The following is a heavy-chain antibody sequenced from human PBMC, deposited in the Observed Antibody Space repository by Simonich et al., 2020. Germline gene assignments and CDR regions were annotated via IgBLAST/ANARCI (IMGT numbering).Heavy chain of an antibody. J-gene: IGHJ4*02. Sequence: QVQLQESGPGLVKPSETLSLTCAVSGYSISSGYHWGWLRPPPGKGLEWIGSIYHSGSTYYNPSLKSRGTISVDTSKNQFSLKLSSVTAADTAVYYCARDRDGDYDYWGQGTLVTVSS. V-gene: IGHV4-38-2*02. D-gene: IGHD4-17*01. CDR1: GYSISSGYH. CDR3: ARDRDGDYDY. CDR2: IYHSGST.